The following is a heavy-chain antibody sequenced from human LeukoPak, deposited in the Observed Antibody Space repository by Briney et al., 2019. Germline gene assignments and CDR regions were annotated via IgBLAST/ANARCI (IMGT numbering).Heavy chain of an antibody. J-gene: IGHJ4*02. CDR2: INSDGSST. CDR3: ARGKDGYKKGYPLGFDY. CDR1: GFTFSSYW. V-gene: IGHV3-74*01. D-gene: IGHD5-24*01. Sequence: PGGSLRLSCAASGFTFSSYWMHWVRQAPGKGLVWVSRINSDGSSTSYADSVKGRFTISRDNAKNSLYLRMSSLRAEDTAVYYCARGKDGYKKGYPLGFDYWGQGTLVTVSS.